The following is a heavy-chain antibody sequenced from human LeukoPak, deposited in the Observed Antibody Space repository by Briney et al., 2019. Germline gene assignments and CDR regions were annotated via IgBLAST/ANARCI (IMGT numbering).Heavy chain of an antibody. CDR3: ARGGGVWGSYRLFDY. CDR2: INHSGST. J-gene: IGHJ4*02. Sequence: SETLSLTCAVYGGSFSGYYWSWIRQPPGKGLEWIGEINHSGSTNYNPSLKSRVTISVDTSKNQFSLKLSFVTAADTAVYYCARGGGVWGSYRLFDYWGQGTLVTVSS. CDR1: GGSFSGYY. D-gene: IGHD3-16*02. V-gene: IGHV4-34*01.